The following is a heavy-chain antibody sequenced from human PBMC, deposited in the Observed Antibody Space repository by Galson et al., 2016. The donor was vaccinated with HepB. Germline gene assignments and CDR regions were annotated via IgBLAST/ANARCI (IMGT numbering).Heavy chain of an antibody. J-gene: IGHJ3*02. CDR1: GYNFISYS. D-gene: IGHD2-15*01. Sequence: SVKVSCKASGYNFISYSMHWVRQAPGQSLERLGWINAANGNTKYAQTLQGRITFTRDTSADTLYLDLRNLRSADTAVYFCARPRRLRDDPLDIWGQGTMVTVS. V-gene: IGHV1-3*01. CDR3: ARPRRLRDDPLDI. CDR2: INAANGNT.